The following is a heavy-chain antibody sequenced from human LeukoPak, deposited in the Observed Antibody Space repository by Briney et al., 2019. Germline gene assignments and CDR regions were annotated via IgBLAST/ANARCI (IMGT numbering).Heavy chain of an antibody. Sequence: GGSLRLSCAASGFTFSDQYMSWIRQAPGKGLEWVSFISRSGSHIDYADSVKGRFIISRDNAKSTLYLQMNSLRAEDTAVYYWARAIDWGQGTLVTVSS. CDR2: ISRSGSHI. D-gene: IGHD3-22*01. CDR3: ARAID. J-gene: IGHJ4*02. V-gene: IGHV3-11*01. CDR1: GFTFSDQY.